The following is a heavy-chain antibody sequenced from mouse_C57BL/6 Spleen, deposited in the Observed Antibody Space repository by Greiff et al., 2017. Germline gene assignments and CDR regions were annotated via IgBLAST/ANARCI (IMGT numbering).Heavy chain of an antibody. CDR2: IYPGDGDT. CDR3: AREAEGYGSAFDY. D-gene: IGHD1-1*01. J-gene: IGHJ2*01. Sequence: QVQLQQPGPELVKPGASVKISCKASGYAFSSSWMNWVKQRPGQGLEWIGRIYPGDGDTNYNGKFKGKATLTADKSSSTAYMQLSSLTSEDSAVXFCAREAEGYGSAFDYWGQGTPLTVSS. V-gene: IGHV1-82*01. CDR1: GYAFSSSW.